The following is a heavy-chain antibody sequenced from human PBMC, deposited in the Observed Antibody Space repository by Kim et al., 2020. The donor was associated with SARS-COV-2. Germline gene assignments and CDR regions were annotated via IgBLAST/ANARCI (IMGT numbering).Heavy chain of an antibody. Sequence: ADSVKGRFTISRDNSKNTLYLQMNSLRAEDTAVYYCAKEIAAAGTVAFDIWGQGTMVTVSS. D-gene: IGHD6-13*01. J-gene: IGHJ3*02. V-gene: IGHV3-30*02. CDR3: AKEIAAAGTVAFDI.